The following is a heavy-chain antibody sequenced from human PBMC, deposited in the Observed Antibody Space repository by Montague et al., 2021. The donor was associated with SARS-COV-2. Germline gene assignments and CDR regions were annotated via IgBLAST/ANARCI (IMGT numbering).Heavy chain of an antibody. CDR3: ARLKRYFDSSGSPSAFDF. D-gene: IGHD3-22*01. J-gene: IGHJ3*01. Sequence: SETLSLTCTVSGGSITNNIDYWAWIRQPPGKGLEWIGSIYYTGNTYYSPSLKSRVTISVVTSKNHFTLKLSFVTAAETAVYYCARLKRYFDSSGSPSAFDFWGQGTKVTVSS. CDR2: IYYTGNT. V-gene: IGHV4-39*02. CDR1: GGSITNNIDY.